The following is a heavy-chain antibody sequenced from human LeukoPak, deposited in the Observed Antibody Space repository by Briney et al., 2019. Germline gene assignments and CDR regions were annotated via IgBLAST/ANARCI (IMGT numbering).Heavy chain of an antibody. CDR2: ISSSGSII. CDR3: ARGEAFCDY. J-gene: IGHJ4*02. V-gene: IGHV3-48*03. CDR1: GFTFRSCE. Sequence: TGGSLRLSCAASGFTFRSCELSWVRQAPAKGLEWVSYISSSGSIIYYADSVKGRFTISRDSAKNSLYLQMNSLTPEDTAVYFCARGEAFCDYWGQGALVTVSS.